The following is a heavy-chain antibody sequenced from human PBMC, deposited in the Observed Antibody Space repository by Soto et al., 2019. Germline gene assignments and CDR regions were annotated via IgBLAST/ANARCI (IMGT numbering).Heavy chain of an antibody. CDR3: ARDGGLLTASWHYDL. V-gene: IGHV1-46*01. D-gene: IGHD2-15*01. CDR2: INPRTGST. CDR1: GYSFTNYC. J-gene: IGHJ2*01. Sequence: QVKLVQSGADVKKPGTSVKVSCKAAGYSFTNYCMYWVHQAPGQGLEGMGMINPRTGSTRYAQKFQDRVNLTRDTSTTTVYMELSTLISDDTAVYYCARDGGLLTASWHYDLWGPGTLVTVSS.